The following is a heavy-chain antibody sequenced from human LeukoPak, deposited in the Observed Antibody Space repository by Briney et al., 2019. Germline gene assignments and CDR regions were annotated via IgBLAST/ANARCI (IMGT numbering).Heavy chain of an antibody. J-gene: IGHJ3*01. CDR3: TSGYYCDSSAYPDG. V-gene: IGHV3-48*01. Sequence: GGSLRLSCAASGFTFSSYSMNWVRQAPGKGLEWVSYISSSSSTIYYADSVKGRFTISRDNAKNSLYLQMSSLRAEDTAVYYCTSGYYCDSSAYPDGWGQGTMVTVSS. CDR1: GFTFSSYS. CDR2: ISSSSSTI. D-gene: IGHD3-22*01.